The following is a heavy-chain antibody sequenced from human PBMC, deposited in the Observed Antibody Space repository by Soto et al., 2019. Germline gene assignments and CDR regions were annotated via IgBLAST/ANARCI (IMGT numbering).Heavy chain of an antibody. CDR2: INAGNGNT. J-gene: IGHJ4*02. CDR3: GRGRYSGYGY. Sequence: QVQLVQSGAEVKKPGASVKVSCKASGYTFTSYAMHWVRQAPGQRLEWMGWINAGNGNTKYSQKFQGRVTITRDTSASTGYRGLSRRRWDGAAGYCCGRGRYSGYGYWGQGALVTGSS. D-gene: IGHD5-12*01. CDR1: GYTFTSYA. V-gene: IGHV1-3*01.